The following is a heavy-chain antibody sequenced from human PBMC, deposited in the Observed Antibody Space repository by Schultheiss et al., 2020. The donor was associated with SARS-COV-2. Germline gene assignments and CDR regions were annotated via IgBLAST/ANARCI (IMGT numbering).Heavy chain of an antibody. V-gene: IGHV3-23*01. CDR3: ARVFFSVDGMDV. J-gene: IGHJ6*02. Sequence: GGSLRLSCAASGFTFSSYDMHWVRQATGKGLEWVSAISGSGGSTYYADSVKGRFTISRDNSKNTLYLQMNSLRAEDTAVYYCARVFFSVDGMDVWGQGTTVTVSS. CDR2: ISGSGGST. D-gene: IGHD3-3*01. CDR1: GFTFSSYD.